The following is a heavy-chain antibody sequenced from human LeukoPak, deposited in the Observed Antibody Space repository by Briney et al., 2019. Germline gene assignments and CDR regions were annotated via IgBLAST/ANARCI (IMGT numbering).Heavy chain of an antibody. CDR1: GGSISGFY. V-gene: IGHV4-59*01. CDR3: AREKAYDSRQGVRGDALDI. J-gene: IGHJ3*02. CDR2: ISYSGST. D-gene: IGHD3-22*01. Sequence: SETLSLTCTVSGGSISGFYWSWIRQPPGKGLEWIGYISYSGSTNYNPSLKSRVTISVDTSRNQFSLKLSSVTAADTALYYCAREKAYDSRQGVRGDALDIWGQGTMVTVSS.